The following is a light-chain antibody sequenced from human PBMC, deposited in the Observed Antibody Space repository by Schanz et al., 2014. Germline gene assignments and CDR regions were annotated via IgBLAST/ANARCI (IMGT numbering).Light chain of an antibody. CDR3: SSNVGSNNFQ. J-gene: IGLJ3*02. CDR1: SSDVGSYNL. Sequence: QSALTQPASVSGSPGQSITISCTGTSSDVGSYNLVSWYQQHPGKAPKLMIYEVNKRPSGVPDRFSGSKSGNTASLTVSGLQAEDEAEYYCSSNVGSNNFQFGGGTKLTVL. V-gene: IGLV2-8*01. CDR2: EVN.